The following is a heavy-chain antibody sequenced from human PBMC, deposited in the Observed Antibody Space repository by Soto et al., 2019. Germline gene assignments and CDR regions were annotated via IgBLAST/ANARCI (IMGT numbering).Heavy chain of an antibody. D-gene: IGHD1-26*01. J-gene: IGHJ6*02. CDR2: MNPNSGNT. CDR3: ARGSWEPPLYYYYGMDV. Sequence: GASVKVSCKASGYTFTSYDINWVRQATGQGLGWMGWMNPNSGNTGYAQKFQGRVTMTRNTSISTAYMELSSLRSEDTAVYYCARGSWEPPLYYYYGMDVWGQGTTVTVSS. V-gene: IGHV1-8*01. CDR1: GYTFTSYD.